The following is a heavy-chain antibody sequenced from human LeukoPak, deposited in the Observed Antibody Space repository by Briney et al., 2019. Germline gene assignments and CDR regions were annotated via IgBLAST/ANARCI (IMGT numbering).Heavy chain of an antibody. V-gene: IGHV4-34*01. CDR1: GGSFNGYY. CDR3: ARGGDLYGEVDY. CDR2: INHSGST. J-gene: IGHJ4*02. D-gene: IGHD4-17*01. Sequence: PSETLSLTCAVYGGSFNGYYWSWIRQPPGKGLEWIGEINHSGSTNYNPSLKSRVTISVDTSKNQYSLKLSSVTAADTAVYYCARGGDLYGEVDYWGQGTLVTVSS.